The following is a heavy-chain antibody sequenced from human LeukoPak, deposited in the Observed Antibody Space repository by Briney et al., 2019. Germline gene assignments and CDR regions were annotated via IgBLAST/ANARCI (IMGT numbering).Heavy chain of an antibody. J-gene: IGHJ4*02. CDR2: ISYDENNK. CDR1: GFTFSSHG. Sequence: GGSLRLSCAASGFTFSSHGIHWVRQAPGKGLECVAVISYDENNKYYADSVKGRFTISRDNSKNTLYLQMNSLRADDTAVYYCAKLPYGSGSYPLDYWGQGILVTVSS. D-gene: IGHD3-10*01. V-gene: IGHV3-30*18. CDR3: AKLPYGSGSYPLDY.